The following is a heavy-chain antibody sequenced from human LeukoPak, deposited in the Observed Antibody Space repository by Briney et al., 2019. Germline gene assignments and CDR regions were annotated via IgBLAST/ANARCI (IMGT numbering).Heavy chain of an antibody. J-gene: IGHJ4*02. CDR1: GLTVSSDY. V-gene: IGHV3-66*01. Sequence: GGSLRLSCAASGLTVSSDYMSWVRQAPGKGLEWVSVIYSGGGTYYADSVRGRFTISRDNSKNTLYLQLNSLRAEDTAVYYCARGDGDYFLLDYWGQGTLVTVSS. CDR3: ARGDGDYFLLDY. D-gene: IGHD4-17*01. CDR2: IYSGGGT.